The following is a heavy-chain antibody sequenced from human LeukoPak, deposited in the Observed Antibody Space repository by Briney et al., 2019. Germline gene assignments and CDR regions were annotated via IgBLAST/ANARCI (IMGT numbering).Heavy chain of an antibody. D-gene: IGHD1-26*01. Sequence: GGSLRLSCVASGFTFTDHPMNWVRQAPGKGLEWVSTINGNGDNTYYADSVKGRFTISRDNSKNTLYLQVNSLRAEDTAVYYCAKGGKWDVTPFDYWGQGTLVTVSS. CDR1: GFTFTDHP. CDR3: AKGGKWDVTPFDY. CDR2: INGNGDNT. J-gene: IGHJ4*02. V-gene: IGHV3-23*01.